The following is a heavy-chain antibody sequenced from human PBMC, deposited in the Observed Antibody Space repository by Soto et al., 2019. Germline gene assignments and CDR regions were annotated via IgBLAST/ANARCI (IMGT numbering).Heavy chain of an antibody. V-gene: IGHV3-74*01. CDR3: GRDLGGVGSF. J-gene: IGHJ4*02. CDR2: LNTDGSRT. Sequence: HPGGSLRLSCAASGFTFNSYWMHWVRQAPGKGLVWVSRLNTDGSRTDYADSVKGRFTISRDNARNTLFLQINDLRAEDTALYYCGRDLGGVGSFWGQGTLVTVSS. CDR1: GFTFNSYW. D-gene: IGHD3-16*01.